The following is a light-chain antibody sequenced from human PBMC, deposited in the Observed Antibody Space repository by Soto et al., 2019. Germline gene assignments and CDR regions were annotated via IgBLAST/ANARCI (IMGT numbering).Light chain of an antibody. CDR3: CTHAGRNTYV. Sequence: QSVLTQPASVSGSPGQSITIFCTGVGSDVGGRNLVSWYLHRPGEGPQLLVFEGDKRPSGVSDRFSASKSANTASLTISGLQAEDEADYYCCTHAGRNTYVFGTGTQLTVL. CDR1: GSDVGGRNL. CDR2: EGD. J-gene: IGLJ7*01. V-gene: IGLV2-23*01.